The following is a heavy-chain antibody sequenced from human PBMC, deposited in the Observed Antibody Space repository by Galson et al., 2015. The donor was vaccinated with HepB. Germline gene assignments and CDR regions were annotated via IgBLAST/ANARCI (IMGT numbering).Heavy chain of an antibody. CDR3: ATYYCSSVSCYFHY. D-gene: IGHD2-2*01. CDR1: GGTLSRLA. V-gene: IGHV1-69*13. Sequence: SVKVSCKASGGTLSRLAISWVRQAPGQGLEWMGGIIPIFGTANYAQKFQGRVTISADESTSTAYMELSSLRSEDTALYYCATYYCSSVSCYFHYWGQGTLVTVSS. J-gene: IGHJ4*02. CDR2: IIPIFGTA.